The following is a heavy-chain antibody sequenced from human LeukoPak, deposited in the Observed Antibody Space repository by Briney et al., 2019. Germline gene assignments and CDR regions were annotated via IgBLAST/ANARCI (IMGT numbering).Heavy chain of an antibody. J-gene: IGHJ4*02. CDR2: IYYSGST. V-gene: IGHV4-59*01. D-gene: IGHD3-16*01. CDR1: GGSISSYY. CDR3: AREVWGSIDY. Sequence: SETLSLTCTVSGGSISSYYWSWIRQPPGKGLEWIGYIYYSGSTNYNPSLKSRVTITVDTSKNQFSLKLSSVTAADTAVYYCAREVWGSIDYWGQGTLVTVSS.